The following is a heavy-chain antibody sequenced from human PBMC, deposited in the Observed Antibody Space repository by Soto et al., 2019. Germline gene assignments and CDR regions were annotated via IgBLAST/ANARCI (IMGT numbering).Heavy chain of an antibody. Sequence: GGSLRLSCAASGFTFDDYGMSWVRQAPGKGLEWVSGINWNGGSTGYADSVKGRFTISRDNAKTSLYLQMNSLRAEDTALYHCARDMTGSSFDAFDIWGQGTMVTVSS. CDR3: ARDMTGSSFDAFDI. CDR1: GFTFDDYG. J-gene: IGHJ3*02. CDR2: INWNGGST. V-gene: IGHV3-20*01. D-gene: IGHD1-26*01.